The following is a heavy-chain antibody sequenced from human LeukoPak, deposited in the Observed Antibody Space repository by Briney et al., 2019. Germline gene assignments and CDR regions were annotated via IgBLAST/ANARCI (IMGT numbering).Heavy chain of an antibody. D-gene: IGHD1-26*01. CDR3: AKSLLTTASGTGRAFDI. V-gene: IGHV3-48*01. CDR2: ISSSSSTI. Sequence: GGSLRLSCAASGFTFSSYSMNWVRQAPGKGLEWVSYISSSSSTIYYADSVKGRFTISRDNSKNTLYLQMNSLRAEDTAEYYCAKSLLTTASGTGRAFDIWGQGTMVTVSS. J-gene: IGHJ3*02. CDR1: GFTFSSYS.